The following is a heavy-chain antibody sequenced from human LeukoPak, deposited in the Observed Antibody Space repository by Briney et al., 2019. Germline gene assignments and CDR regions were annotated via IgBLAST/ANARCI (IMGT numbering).Heavy chain of an antibody. CDR2: INHSGST. J-gene: IGHJ4*02. V-gene: IGHV4-34*01. CDR1: GGSFSGYY. CDR3: ARHTYYYGSGRAQGMYYFDY. D-gene: IGHD3-10*01. Sequence: KTSETLSLTCAVYGGSFSGYYWSWIRQPPGKGLEWIGEINHSGSTNYNPSLKSRVTISVDTSKNQFSLKLSSVTAADTAVYYCARHTYYYGSGRAQGMYYFDYWGQGTLVTVSS.